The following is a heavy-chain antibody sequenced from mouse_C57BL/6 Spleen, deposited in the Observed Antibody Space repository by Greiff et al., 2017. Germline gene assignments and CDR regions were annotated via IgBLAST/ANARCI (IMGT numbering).Heavy chain of an antibody. CDR1: GFTFSSYG. CDR2: ISSGGSYT. CDR3: ARAIYYDYDDAMDY. Sequence: EVHLVESGGDLVKPGGSLKLSCAASGFTFSSYGMSWVRQTPDKRLEWVATISSGGSYTYYPDSVKGRFTISRDNAKNTLYLQMSSLKSEDTAMYYCARAIYYDYDDAMDYWGQGTSVTVSS. V-gene: IGHV5-6*01. D-gene: IGHD2-4*01. J-gene: IGHJ4*01.